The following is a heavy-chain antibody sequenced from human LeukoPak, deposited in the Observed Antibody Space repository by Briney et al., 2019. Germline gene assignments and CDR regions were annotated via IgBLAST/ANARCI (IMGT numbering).Heavy chain of an antibody. CDR3: ARGLRFLEWFSDAFDI. Sequence: PSETLSLTCTVSGGSISSGGYYWSWIRQHPGKGLEWIGYIHYSGSTYYNPSLKSRVTISVDTSKNQFSLKLSSVTAADTAVYYCARGLRFLEWFSDAFDIWGQGTMVTVSS. D-gene: IGHD3-3*01. CDR2: IHYSGST. J-gene: IGHJ3*02. CDR1: GGSISSGGYY. V-gene: IGHV4-31*03.